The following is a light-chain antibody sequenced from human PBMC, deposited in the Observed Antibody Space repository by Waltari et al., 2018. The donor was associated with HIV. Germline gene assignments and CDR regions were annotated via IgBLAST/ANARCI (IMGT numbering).Light chain of an antibody. J-gene: IGLJ2*01. V-gene: IGLV1-47*01. CDR1: STHIGSNY. CDR3: ASWDDSLSGVV. CDR2: RKN. Sequence: QSVLTQPPSASGTPGQRVTTSCSGSSTHIGSNYVHWYQQLPSRAPKLPIYRKNQGPPGVPDRFSGTKSGTQGSQAISGLRSEGEAVYYCASWDDSLSGVVFGGGTKLTVL.